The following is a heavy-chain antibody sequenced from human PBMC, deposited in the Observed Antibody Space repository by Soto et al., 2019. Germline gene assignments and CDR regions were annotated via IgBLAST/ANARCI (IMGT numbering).Heavy chain of an antibody. D-gene: IGHD3-10*01. J-gene: IGHJ4*02. V-gene: IGHV4-38-2*01. CDR2: VDHSGRT. Sequence: SETLSLTCAVSVYSINSDYYWGCIRQPPGKGLEWIGSVDHSGRTYYSPSLRSRLTIFIDTSKNQFSLRLTSVTAADTAMYFCAKKGYYPSGKINLFDSWGPGTLVTVSS. CDR3: AKKGYYPSGKINLFDS. CDR1: VYSINSDYY.